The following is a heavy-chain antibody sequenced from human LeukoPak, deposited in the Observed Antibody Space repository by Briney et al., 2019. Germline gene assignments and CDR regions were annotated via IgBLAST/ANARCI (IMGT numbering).Heavy chain of an antibody. CDR3: GRSNSYAFDY. CDR1: GFTFRNSG. CDR2: IRFDGSVK. J-gene: IGHJ4*02. D-gene: IGHD3-16*01. Sequence: GGSLRLSCAASGFTFRNSGMHWVRQAPGTGLEWVAFIRFDGSVKYYTDSVKGRFTISRDNSKDTPYLQMNSLRTHDTSVYYWGRSNSYAFDYWGQGTLVTVSS. V-gene: IGHV3-30*02.